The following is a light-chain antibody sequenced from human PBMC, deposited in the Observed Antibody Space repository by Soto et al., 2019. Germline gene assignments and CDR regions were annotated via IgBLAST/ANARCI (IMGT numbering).Light chain of an antibody. CDR1: SSDVGAYNY. Sequence: QSALTQPASVSGSPGQSITIPCTGTSSDVGAYNYVFWYQQHPGKAPKFIISDVSNRPSGVSDRFSGSKSGNTASLTISGLLPDDEADYYCSAYTGSNTVIFGGGTKLTVL. CDR3: SAYTGSNTVI. J-gene: IGLJ2*01. V-gene: IGLV2-14*01. CDR2: DVS.